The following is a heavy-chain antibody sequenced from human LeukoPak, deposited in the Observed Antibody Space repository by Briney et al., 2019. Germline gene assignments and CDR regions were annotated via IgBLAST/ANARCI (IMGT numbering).Heavy chain of an antibody. CDR3: ARRLAVTGRYYFDY. Sequence: SETLSLTCTVSGGSINSYYWTWIRQPPGRGLKWIGYIYYSGITNYNPSLKSRVTMSVDTSRNQFSLRLSSVTAADTAVYYCARRLAVTGRYYFDYWGQGSLVTVSS. CDR1: GGSINSYY. D-gene: IGHD4-11*01. CDR2: IYYSGIT. V-gene: IGHV4-59*01. J-gene: IGHJ4*02.